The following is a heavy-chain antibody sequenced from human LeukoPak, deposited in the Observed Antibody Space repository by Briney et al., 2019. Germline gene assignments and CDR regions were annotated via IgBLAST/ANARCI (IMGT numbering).Heavy chain of an antibody. CDR1: GSSFTSYW. J-gene: IGHJ4*02. D-gene: IGHD3-22*01. CDR2: IDPSDSYT. CDR3: AIDPYYYDGSGSLDY. Sequence: GESLKISCKGSGSSFTSYWITLVRQMPGKGLEWLGRIDPSDSYTDYSPSFQGHVTISADKSISTAYLQWSSLKASDTAMYYCAIDPYYYDGSGSLDYWGQGTLVTVSS. V-gene: IGHV5-10-1*01.